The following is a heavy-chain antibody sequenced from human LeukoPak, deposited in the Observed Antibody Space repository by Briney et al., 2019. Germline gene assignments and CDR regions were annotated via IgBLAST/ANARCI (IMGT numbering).Heavy chain of an antibody. CDR3: ARAIAAAGTGPYYFDY. V-gene: IGHV1-2*04. Sequence: ASVKVSCKASGYTFTGYYMHWVRQAPGQGLEWMGWIYPNSGGTNYAQKFQGWVTMTRDTSISTAYMELSRLRSDDTAVYYCARAIAAAGTGPYYFDYWGQGTLVTVSS. D-gene: IGHD6-13*01. CDR2: IYPNSGGT. CDR1: GYTFTGYY. J-gene: IGHJ4*02.